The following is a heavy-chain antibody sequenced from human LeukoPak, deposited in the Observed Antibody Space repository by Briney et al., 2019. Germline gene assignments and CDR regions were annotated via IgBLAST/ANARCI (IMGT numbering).Heavy chain of an antibody. CDR2: IIPIFGTA. J-gene: IGHJ6*04. D-gene: IGHD3-9*01. CDR1: GGTFSSYA. V-gene: IGHV1-69*13. CDR3: ASDYDILTGPKPYYYYGMDV. Sequence: GASVKVSCKASGGTFSSYAISWVRQAPGQGLEWMGGIIPIFGTANYAQKFQGRVTITADESTSTAYMELSSLRSEGTAVYYCASDYDILTGPKPYYYYGMDVWGKGTTVTVSS.